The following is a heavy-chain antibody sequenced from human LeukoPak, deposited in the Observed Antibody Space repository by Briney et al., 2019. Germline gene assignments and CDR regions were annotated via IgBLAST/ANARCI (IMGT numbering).Heavy chain of an antibody. CDR1: GFTFSSYA. Sequence: GGSLRLSCAASGFTFSSYAMHWVRQAPGKGLEWVAIISYDGSNKYYAESVKGRFTISRDNSKNTLYLQMNSLRAEDTAVYYCAREEGGYCSSTSCSKPDYWGQGTLVTVSS. V-gene: IGHV3-30*04. CDR2: ISYDGSNK. D-gene: IGHD2-2*01. J-gene: IGHJ4*02. CDR3: AREEGGYCSSTSCSKPDY.